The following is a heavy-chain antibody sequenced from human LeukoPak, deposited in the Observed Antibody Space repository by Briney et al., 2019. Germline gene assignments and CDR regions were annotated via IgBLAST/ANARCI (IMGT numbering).Heavy chain of an antibody. Sequence: SEILSLTCTVSGYSISSGYYWDWIRQPPGKGLEWIGSIYHSGSTYYNPSLKSRVTISVDTSKNQFSLKLSSVTAADTAVYYCARDRSYYGSGSLDYWGQGTLVTVSS. CDR1: GYSISSGYY. J-gene: IGHJ4*02. CDR2: IYHSGST. V-gene: IGHV4-38-2*02. D-gene: IGHD3-10*01. CDR3: ARDRSYYGSGSLDY.